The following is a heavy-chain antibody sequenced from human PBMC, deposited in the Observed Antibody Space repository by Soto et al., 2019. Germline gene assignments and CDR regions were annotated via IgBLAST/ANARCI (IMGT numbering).Heavy chain of an antibody. CDR1: GYGFTTYG. CDR2: ISAHNGNT. V-gene: IGHV1-18*01. CDR3: ARGRYGDY. Sequence: QGHLVQSGAEVKKPGASVKVSCKGSGYGFTTYGITWVRQAPGQGLEWMAWISAHNGNTNYAHRLQGRVTVTRDTSTSTAYMELRSLRSDDTAVYYCARGRYGDYWGQGALVTVSS. D-gene: IGHD1-1*01. J-gene: IGHJ4*02.